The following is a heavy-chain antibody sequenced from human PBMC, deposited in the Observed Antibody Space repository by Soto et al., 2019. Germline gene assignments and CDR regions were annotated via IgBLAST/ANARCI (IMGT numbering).Heavy chain of an antibody. Sequence: QVQLLESGGGVVQPGRSLRLSCAASGFTFSRYAMHWVRQAPGKGLEWVAVIAYDGSNKYYADSVKGRFTISRDNSKNTVYLQMNTLIAEDTAVYYCARSTGWYVQNYWGQGTLVTVSS. CDR3: ARSTGWYVQNY. J-gene: IGHJ4*02. D-gene: IGHD6-19*01. CDR1: GFTFSRYA. CDR2: IAYDGSNK. V-gene: IGHV3-30-3*01.